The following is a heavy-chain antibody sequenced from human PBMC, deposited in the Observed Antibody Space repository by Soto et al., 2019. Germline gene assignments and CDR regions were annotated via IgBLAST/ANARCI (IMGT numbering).Heavy chain of an antibody. J-gene: IGHJ4*02. CDR2: IIANGGT. D-gene: IGHD2-15*01. CDR3: AKDYTVAADPSSVILFDY. Sequence: SVRLSCAASGFTFNHYAMSWVRHAPGKGMEWVSIIIANGGTFYADSVKGRFTISRDNSKNTVYLQMSSLRVEDTAIYYCAKDYTVAADPSSVILFDYWGQGALVTVSS. CDR1: GFTFNHYA. V-gene: IGHV3-23*01.